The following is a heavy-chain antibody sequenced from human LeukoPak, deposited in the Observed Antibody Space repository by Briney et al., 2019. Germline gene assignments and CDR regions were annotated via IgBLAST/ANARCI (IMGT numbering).Heavy chain of an antibody. J-gene: IGHJ4*02. V-gene: IGHV3-23*01. CDR2: ISGSGGST. D-gene: IGHD5-18*01. CDR3: ARDTAMVRRRGDY. Sequence: GGSLRLSCAASGFTFSSYAMSWVRQAPGKGLEWLSAISGSGGSTYYADSVKGRFTISGDNSKNTLYLQMNSLRAEDTAVYYCARDTAMVRRRGDYWGQGTLVTVSS. CDR1: GFTFSSYA.